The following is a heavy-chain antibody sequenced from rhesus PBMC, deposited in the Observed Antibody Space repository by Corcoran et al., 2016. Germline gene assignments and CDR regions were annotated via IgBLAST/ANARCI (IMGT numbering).Heavy chain of an antibody. CDR2: VFGDGGST. D-gene: IGHD3-28*01. Sequence: QVQLQESGPGLVQPSETLSLTCAVSGASVNSNSWSWIRQPPGKGLEGIGRVFGDGGSTSYTPSLTRRVTISRDTSKNQFSLKLDSVTAADSAVYYCGRGRVVNDGGLDSWGQGVLVTVSS. J-gene: IGHJ4*01. CDR3: GRGRVVNDGGLDS. CDR1: GASVNSNS. V-gene: IGHV4-147*01.